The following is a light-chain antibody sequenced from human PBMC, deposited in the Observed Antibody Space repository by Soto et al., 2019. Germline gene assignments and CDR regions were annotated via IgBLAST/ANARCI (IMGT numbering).Light chain of an antibody. CDR2: GAS. CDR3: QQRINWPLT. J-gene: IGKJ4*01. Sequence: EIVLTQSPATLSLSPGERATLSCRASQSISSHLAWYQQKPGQAPRLLIYGASNRATGIPARFSGRGSGTDFTLTISSLEPEDFAVYYCQQRINWPLTSGGGTKVEIK. CDR1: QSISSH. V-gene: IGKV3-11*01.